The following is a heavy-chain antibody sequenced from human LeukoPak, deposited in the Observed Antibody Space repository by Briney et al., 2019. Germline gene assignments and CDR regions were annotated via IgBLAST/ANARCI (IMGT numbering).Heavy chain of an antibody. Sequence: PSESLSLTCAVSDDSFSSHYWTWIRQPPGKGLEWIGYISYIGSTNYNPSLKSRVTISIDTSKNQFSLKLSSVTAADTAVYYCARDLVTVTKGFDIWGQGTMVSVSS. J-gene: IGHJ3*02. CDR1: DDSFSSHY. CDR3: ARDLVTVTKGFDI. D-gene: IGHD4-17*01. CDR2: ISYIGST. V-gene: IGHV4-59*11.